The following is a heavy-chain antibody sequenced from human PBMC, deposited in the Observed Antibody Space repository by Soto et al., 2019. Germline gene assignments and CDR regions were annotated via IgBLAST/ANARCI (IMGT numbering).Heavy chain of an antibody. CDR1: GYTFTSYG. CDR2: ISAYNGNT. J-gene: IGHJ1*01. D-gene: IGHD3-22*01. CDR3: ARDLHYYDSSGYYYEAEYFQH. V-gene: IGHV1-18*04. Sequence: ASVKVSCKASGYTFTSYGISWVRQAPGQGLEWMGWISAYNGNTNYAQKLQGRVTMTTDTSTSTAYMELRSLRSDDTAVYYCARDLHYYDSSGYYYEAEYFQHWGQGTLVTVSS.